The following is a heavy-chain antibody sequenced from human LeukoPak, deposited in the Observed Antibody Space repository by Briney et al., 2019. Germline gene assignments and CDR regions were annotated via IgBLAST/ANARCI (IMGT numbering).Heavy chain of an antibody. D-gene: IGHD2-2*01. Sequence: PTGGSLRLSCAASGFIFSYSALHWVRRAPGKGLEWVANIKQDGSEKYYVDSVKGRFTISRDNAKNSLYLQMNSLRAEDTAVYYCARVNPQRPDCSSTSCFVDAFDIWGQGTMVTVSS. J-gene: IGHJ3*02. CDR3: ARVNPQRPDCSSTSCFVDAFDI. CDR1: GFIFSYSA. V-gene: IGHV3-7*01. CDR2: IKQDGSEK.